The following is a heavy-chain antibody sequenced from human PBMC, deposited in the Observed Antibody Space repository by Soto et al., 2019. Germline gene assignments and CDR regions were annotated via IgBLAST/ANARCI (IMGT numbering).Heavy chain of an antibody. CDR2: IYHSGST. Sequence: QVQLQESGPGLVKPSGTLSLTCAVSGGSISSSNWWSWVRQPPGKGLEWIGEIYHSGSTNYNPSLKSRVTISVDKSKNQFSLKLSSVTAADTAVYYCARVIGIVLVPAAPGEDYDNWFDPWGQGTLVTVSS. V-gene: IGHV4-4*02. D-gene: IGHD2-2*01. CDR1: GGSISSSNW. CDR3: ARVIGIVLVPAAPGEDYDNWFDP. J-gene: IGHJ5*02.